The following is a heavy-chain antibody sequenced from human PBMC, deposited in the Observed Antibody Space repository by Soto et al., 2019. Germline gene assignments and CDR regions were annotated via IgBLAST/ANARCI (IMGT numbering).Heavy chain of an antibody. CDR3: ARTRMIESWIDY. CDR2: VYYSGST. CDR1: GDSISTYY. Sequence: ASETLSLTCDVSGDSISTYYWSWIRQPPGKGLEWIGYVYYSGSTLYNPSLESRVTMSIDMSKKQVSLKLTSVIAADTAVYYCARTRMIESWIDYWGHGTLVTVSS. J-gene: IGHJ4*01. V-gene: IGHV4-59*01. D-gene: IGHD2-21*01.